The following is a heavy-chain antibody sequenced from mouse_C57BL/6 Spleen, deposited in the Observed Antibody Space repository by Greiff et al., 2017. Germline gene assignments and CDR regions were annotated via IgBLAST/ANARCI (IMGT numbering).Heavy chain of an antibody. V-gene: IGHV14-1*01. CDR1: GFNIKDYY. J-gene: IGHJ1*03. Sequence: EVQLMESGAELVRPGASVKLSCTASGFNIKDYYMHWVKQRPEQGLEWIGRIDPEDGDNEYAPKFQGKATMTADTSSNTAYLQLSSLTSEDSAVYYCTTSHYYGSSRWYFDVWGTGTTVTVSS. CDR3: TTSHYYGSSRWYFDV. CDR2: IDPEDGDN. D-gene: IGHD1-1*01.